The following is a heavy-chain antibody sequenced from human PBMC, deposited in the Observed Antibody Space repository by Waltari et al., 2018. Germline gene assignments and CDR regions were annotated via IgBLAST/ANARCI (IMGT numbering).Heavy chain of an antibody. CDR3: ARGGGDYPYAFDI. CDR2: INHSGST. J-gene: IGHJ3*02. V-gene: IGHV4-34*01. D-gene: IGHD2-21*02. CDR1: GGSFSGYY. Sequence: QVQLQQWGAGLLKPSETLSLTCAVYGGSFSGYYWSWIRQPPGKVLEWIGEINHSGSTNYNPSLKSRVTISVDTSKNQFSLKLSSVTAADTAVYYCARGGGDYPYAFDIWGQGTMVTVSS.